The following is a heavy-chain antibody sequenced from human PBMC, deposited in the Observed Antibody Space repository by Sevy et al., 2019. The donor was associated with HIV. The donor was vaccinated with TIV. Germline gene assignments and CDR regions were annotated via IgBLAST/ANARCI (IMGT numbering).Heavy chain of an antibody. CDR2: IYYSGRT. V-gene: IGHV4-30-4*01. J-gene: IGHJ4*02. D-gene: IGHD3-22*01. CDR1: GGSISSGDYY. CDR3: ARDWYYYDSSGYWAYYFDY. Sequence: SETLSLTCTVSGGSISSGDYYWSWIRQPPGKGLEWIGYIYYSGRTYYNPSLKSRVTISVDTSKNQFSLKLSSVTAAETAGYYCARDWYYYDSSGYWAYYFDYWGQGTLVTVSS.